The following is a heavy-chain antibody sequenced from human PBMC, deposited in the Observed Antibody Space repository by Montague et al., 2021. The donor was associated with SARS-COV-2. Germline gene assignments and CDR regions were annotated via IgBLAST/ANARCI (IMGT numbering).Heavy chain of an antibody. CDR1: GGSISNYY. CDR2: IDSGGST. J-gene: IGHJ4*02. CDR3: ARDYSHCSGGSCVFDY. V-gene: IGHV4-4*07. D-gene: IGHD2-15*01. Sequence: SETLSLTCTVSGGSISNYYWSWIRQPAGKGLEWIGRIDSGGSTNXXPSRKSRISMSVDTSKNQFSLKLSSVTAADTAIYYCARDYSHCSGGSCVFDYWGQGTLVTVSS.